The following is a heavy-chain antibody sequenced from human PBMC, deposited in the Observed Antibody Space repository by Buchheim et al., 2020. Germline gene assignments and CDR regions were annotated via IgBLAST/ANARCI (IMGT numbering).Heavy chain of an antibody. CDR3: ARERSGNYDN. Sequence: QVQLVQSGAEVKKPGASLRISCETSGFTFTSYALHWVRQAPGQRLEWMGWIVAVNGNTKYSQKFQGRVTFTRDTSASPFSIDLSSLIPEDTAVYYCARERSGNYDNWGQGT. CDR2: IVAVNGNT. J-gene: IGHJ4*02. V-gene: IGHV1-3*01. D-gene: IGHD4-23*01. CDR1: GFTFTSYA.